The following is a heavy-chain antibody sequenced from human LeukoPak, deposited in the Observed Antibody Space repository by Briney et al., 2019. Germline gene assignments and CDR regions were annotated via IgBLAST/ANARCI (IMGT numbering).Heavy chain of an antibody. CDR2: IYTRGST. J-gene: IGHJ4*01. D-gene: IGHD5-12*01. CDR1: GGSINNYY. CDR3: ARLLYGGYTYDY. Sequence: SETLSLTCTVSGGSINNYYWSWIRQPAGKGLEWIGRIYTRGSTNYNPSLKSRVTISVDTSKKQLSLKLSSVTAADTAVYYCARLLYGGYTYDYWGQGTLVTVSS. V-gene: IGHV4-4*07.